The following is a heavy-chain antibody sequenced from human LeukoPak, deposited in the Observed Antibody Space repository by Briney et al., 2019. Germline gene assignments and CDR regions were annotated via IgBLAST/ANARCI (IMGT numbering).Heavy chain of an antibody. D-gene: IGHD4-17*01. CDR2: IYTSWRT. CDR1: GRSISSYY. V-gene: IGHV4-4*07. J-gene: IGHJ4*02. CDR3: ARVPTVPFFDY. Sequence: DTLSLTCTVSGRSISSYYGSWTRQPAGKGLECIRRIYTSWRTNYNPSRESRVTLSVDTSKNQFSLKLSSVTAADTAVYYCARVPTVPFFDYWGQGTLVTVSS.